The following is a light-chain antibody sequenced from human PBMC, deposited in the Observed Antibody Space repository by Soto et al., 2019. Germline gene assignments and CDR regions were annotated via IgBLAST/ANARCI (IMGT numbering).Light chain of an antibody. CDR1: HSVSTN. Sequence: SQSQITLSVSPGKRATLSCRTIHSVSTNLAWYHRKPGQVPSIPIYGVSSKASGIPDRFSGSGSGTDFTLTISRLEPEDFAVYYCQQYGSSPPGVTFGPGTKVDIK. J-gene: IGKJ3*01. CDR3: QQYGSSPPGVT. V-gene: IGKV3-20*01. CDR2: GVS.